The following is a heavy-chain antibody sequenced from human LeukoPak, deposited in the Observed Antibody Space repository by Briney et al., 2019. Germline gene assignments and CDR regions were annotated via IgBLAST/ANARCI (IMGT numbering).Heavy chain of an antibody. Sequence: SETLSLTCTVSGGSISSSSYYWGWIRQPPGKGLEWIGSIYYSGSTYYNPSLKSRVTISVDTSKNQFSLKLSSVTAADTAVYFCARYSEVYYYVDVWGTGTTVTVSS. CDR1: GGSISSSSYY. CDR2: IYYSGST. CDR3: ARYSEVYYYVDV. V-gene: IGHV4-39*01. D-gene: IGHD2-21*01. J-gene: IGHJ6*03.